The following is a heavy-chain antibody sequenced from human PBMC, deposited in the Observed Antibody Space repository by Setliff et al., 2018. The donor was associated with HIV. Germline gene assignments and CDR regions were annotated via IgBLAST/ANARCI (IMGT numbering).Heavy chain of an antibody. CDR2: ISGSGGST. Sequence: GGSLRLSCAASGFTFSSYAMSWVRQAPGKGLEWVSAISGSGGSTYYADSVKGRFTISRDNSKNTLYLQMNSLRAEDTAVYYCAREVVGATERYYFDYWGQGTLVTVSS. CDR1: GFTFSSYA. D-gene: IGHD1-26*01. V-gene: IGHV3-23*01. CDR3: AREVVGATERYYFDY. J-gene: IGHJ4*02.